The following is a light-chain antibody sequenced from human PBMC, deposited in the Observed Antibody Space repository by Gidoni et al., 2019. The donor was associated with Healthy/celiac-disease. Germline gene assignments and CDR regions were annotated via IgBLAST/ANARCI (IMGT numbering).Light chain of an antibody. J-gene: IGKJ2*01. V-gene: IGKV3-20*01. CDR1: QSVSSSY. Sequence: EIVLTQSPGTLSLSPGERATLPCRASQSVSSSYLAWYQQKPGQAPTLLIYGASSRATGIPARFSGRGSGTGLTLTISRLEAEDFAVYYCQQCGSSSYTFXQGTKLEIK. CDR3: QQCGSSSYT. CDR2: GAS.